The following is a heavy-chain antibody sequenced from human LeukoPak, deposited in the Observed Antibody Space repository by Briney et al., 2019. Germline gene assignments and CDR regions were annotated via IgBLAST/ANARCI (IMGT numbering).Heavy chain of an antibody. J-gene: IGHJ5*02. CDR3: ARGRWYDFWSGPNGWFDP. CDR1: GRSFSGYY. CDR2: INHSGST. Sequence: SETLSLTCAVYGRSFSGYYWSWIRQPPGKGLEWIGEINHSGSTNYNPSLKSRVTISVDTSKNQFSLKLSSVTAADTAVYYCARGRWYDFWSGPNGWFDPWGQGTLVTVSS. V-gene: IGHV4-34*01. D-gene: IGHD3-3*01.